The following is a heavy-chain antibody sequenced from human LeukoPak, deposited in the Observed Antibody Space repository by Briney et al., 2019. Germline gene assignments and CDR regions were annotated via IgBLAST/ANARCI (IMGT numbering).Heavy chain of an antibody. CDR2: IYTSGST. J-gene: IGHJ6*02. CDR1: GGSISSGSYY. Sequence: PSETLSLTCTVSGGSISSGSYYWSWIRQPAGKGLEWIGRIYTSGSTNYNPSLKSRVTISVDTSKNQFSLKLSSVTAADTAVYYCARAQGGFGPLGGMDVWGQGTTVTVSS. CDR3: ARAQGGFGPLGGMDV. V-gene: IGHV4-61*02. D-gene: IGHD3-10*01.